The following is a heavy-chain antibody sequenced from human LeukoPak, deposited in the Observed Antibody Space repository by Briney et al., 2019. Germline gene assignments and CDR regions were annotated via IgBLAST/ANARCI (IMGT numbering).Heavy chain of an antibody. CDR3: ARDLLGIGFFDY. CDR1: GFTFSSYS. J-gene: IGHJ4*02. V-gene: IGHV3-21*01. CDR2: ISSSSSYI. Sequence: GGSLRLSCAASGFTFSSYSMNWVRQAPGKGLEWVSSISSSSSYIYYADSVKGRFTISRDNAKNSLYLQMNSLRAEDTAVYYCARDLLGIGFFDYWGQGTLVTVSS. D-gene: IGHD7-27*01.